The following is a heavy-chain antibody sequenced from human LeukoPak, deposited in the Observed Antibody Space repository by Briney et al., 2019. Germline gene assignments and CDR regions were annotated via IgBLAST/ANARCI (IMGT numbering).Heavy chain of an antibody. J-gene: IGHJ4*02. CDR1: GFTFSSYW. V-gene: IGHV3-7*01. CDR2: IKQDGSEK. Sequence: GGSLRLSCAASGFTFSSYWMSWVRQAPGKGLEWVANIKQDGSEKYYVDSVKGRFTISRDNAKNSLYLQMSSLRAEDTAVYYCARDPMVYDSSGSYGDGDYWGQGTLVTVSS. CDR3: ARDPMVYDSSGSYGDGDY. D-gene: IGHD3-22*01.